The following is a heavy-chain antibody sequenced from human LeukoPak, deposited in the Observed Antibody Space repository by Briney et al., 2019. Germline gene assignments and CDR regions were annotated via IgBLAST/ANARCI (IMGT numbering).Heavy chain of an antibody. Sequence: EASVKVSCKASGYTFTGYCMHWVRQAPGQGLEWMGRINPNSGGTNYAQKFQGRVTMTRDTSISTAYMELSRLRSDDTAVYYCARDRPIWAVAGTYYYYGMDVWGQGTTVTVSS. V-gene: IGHV1-2*06. CDR3: ARDRPIWAVAGTYYYYGMDV. J-gene: IGHJ6*02. D-gene: IGHD6-19*01. CDR1: GYTFTGYC. CDR2: INPNSGGT.